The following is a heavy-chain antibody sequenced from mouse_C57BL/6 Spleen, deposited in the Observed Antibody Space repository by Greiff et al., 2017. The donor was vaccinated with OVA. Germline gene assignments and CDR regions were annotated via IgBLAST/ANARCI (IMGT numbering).Heavy chain of an antibody. CDR1: GYSFTGYF. Sequence: VQLQQSGPELVKPGASVKISCKASGYSFTGYFMNWVMQSHGKSLEWIGRINPYNGDTFYNQKFKGKATLTVDKSSSTAHMELRSLASEDSAVYYCAKWGSDYWGQGTTLTVSS. CDR2: INPYNGDT. J-gene: IGHJ2*01. CDR3: AKWGSDY. V-gene: IGHV1-20*02.